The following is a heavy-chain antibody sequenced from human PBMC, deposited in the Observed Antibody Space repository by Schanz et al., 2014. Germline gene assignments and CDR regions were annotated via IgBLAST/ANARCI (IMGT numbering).Heavy chain of an antibody. D-gene: IGHD4-17*01. CDR3: ARKMKLGVYGGKGHDSLDI. Sequence: QVQLVDSGGGLVKPGGSLRLSCKASGFPFSDYFMAWIRQPPGGGLEWVSYIGNGGVTIYYADSVKGRFTISRDNAKNTLYLQMNTLRAEDTAVYYCARKMKLGVYGGKGHDSLDIWGQGTMVTVSS. J-gene: IGHJ3*02. CDR2: IGNGGVTI. CDR1: GFPFSDYF. V-gene: IGHV3-11*04.